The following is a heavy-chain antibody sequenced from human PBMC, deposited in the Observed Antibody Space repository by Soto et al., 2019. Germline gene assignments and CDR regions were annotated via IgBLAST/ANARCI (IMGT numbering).Heavy chain of an antibody. CDR1: AYTFTSYD. V-gene: IGHV1-8*01. Sequence: ASVKVSCKAAAYTFTSYDINWVRQATGQGLEWMGWINPSGGSTGYAQKFQGRVTMTRDTSTSTVYMELSSLRSEDTAVYYCASETYYYDSSGYDHWGQGTLVTVSS. CDR2: INPSGGST. D-gene: IGHD3-22*01. J-gene: IGHJ4*02. CDR3: ASETYYYDSSGYDH.